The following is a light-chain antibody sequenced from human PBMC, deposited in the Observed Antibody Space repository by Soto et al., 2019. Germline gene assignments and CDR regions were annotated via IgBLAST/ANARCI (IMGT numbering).Light chain of an antibody. J-gene: IGKJ5*01. Sequence: DIQMTQSPSSLSASVGGGVSITCRASQNIMTYLNWYQLKQGKPPRLLIYAASSLQSGVPSRFSGSGSGTDFTLTISSLQPEDFAVYYCQLRVTFGQGTRLEIK. V-gene: IGKV1-39*02. CDR2: AAS. CDR3: QLRVT. CDR1: QNIMTY.